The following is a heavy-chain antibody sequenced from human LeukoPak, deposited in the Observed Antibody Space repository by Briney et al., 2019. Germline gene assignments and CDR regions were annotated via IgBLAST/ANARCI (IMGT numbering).Heavy chain of an antibody. D-gene: IGHD3-3*01. J-gene: IGHJ4*02. CDR1: GFTVSTNY. CDR3: AKAELGVDTFFDY. Sequence: PGGSLRLSCVASGFTVSTNYMSWVRQAPGRGLEWVATLSGSGAGTYYSDSVQGRFTISRDNSKRTLFLQMNSLRAEDTAFYYCAKAELGVDTFFDYWGQGTLVTVSS. CDR2: LSGSGAGT. V-gene: IGHV3-23*01.